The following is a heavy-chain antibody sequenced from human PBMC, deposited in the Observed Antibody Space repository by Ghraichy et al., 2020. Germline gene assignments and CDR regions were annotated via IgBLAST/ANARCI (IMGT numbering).Heavy chain of an antibody. CDR3: ARDSSHAFDI. V-gene: IGHV3-48*01. Sequence: GGSLRLSCEASGFTFSSYSMNWVRQAPGKGLEWISYISGGSGTIYYADSVKGRYTISRDNAKNSLYLQMSSLRAEDTALYYCARDSSHAFDIWSQGTMVTVSS. CDR2: ISGGSGTI. CDR1: GFTFSSYS. J-gene: IGHJ3*02.